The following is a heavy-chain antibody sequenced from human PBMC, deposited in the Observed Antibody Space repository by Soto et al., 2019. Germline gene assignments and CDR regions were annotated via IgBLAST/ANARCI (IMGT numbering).Heavy chain of an antibody. CDR2: IYWDDDK. Sequence: QITLKESGPTVVKPTETLTLTCTFSGFSLTTSGVGVCWVRQSPGKAPEWLALIYWDDDKRYRNSLNSRLIITKDPSKNQVVLTLVNVEPAETATYFCAHRVLRTVFGLVTTTAIYFDFWGPGTPVVVSS. V-gene: IGHV2-5*02. D-gene: IGHD3-3*01. J-gene: IGHJ4*02. CDR1: GFSLTTSGVG. CDR3: AHRVLRTVFGLVTTTAIYFDF.